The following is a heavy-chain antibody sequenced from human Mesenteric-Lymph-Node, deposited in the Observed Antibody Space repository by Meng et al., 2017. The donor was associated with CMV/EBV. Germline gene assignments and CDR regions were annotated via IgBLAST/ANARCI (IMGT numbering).Heavy chain of an antibody. CDR3: ARVLSSWSLYFDY. J-gene: IGHJ4*02. D-gene: IGHD6-13*01. CDR2: ISSSGSTV. Sequence: GGSLRLSCAASGFTFSGYEMNWVRQAPGKGLEWVSYISSSGSTVYYADSVKGRFTISRDNAKNSLYLQMNSLRAEDTAVYYCARVLSSWSLYFDYWGQGTLVTVSS. V-gene: IGHV3-48*03. CDR1: GFTFSGYE.